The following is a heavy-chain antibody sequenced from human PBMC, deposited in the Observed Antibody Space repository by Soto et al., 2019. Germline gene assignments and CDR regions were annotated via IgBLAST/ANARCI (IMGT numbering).Heavy chain of an antibody. CDR3: AKMGAIYDSIPYYFDS. D-gene: IGHD3-16*01. CDR1: GYSFIRYG. Sequence: QVQLVQSGAEVKKPAASVKVSCKASGYSFIRYGLSWVRQAPGQGREWMGWISTHSGNTNYAQKLQGSVTMTTGPSTSSAYMELRSLRSDDTAVYYCAKMGAIYDSIPYYFDSWGQGNLVTVSS. J-gene: IGHJ4*02. V-gene: IGHV1-18*01. CDR2: ISTHSGNT.